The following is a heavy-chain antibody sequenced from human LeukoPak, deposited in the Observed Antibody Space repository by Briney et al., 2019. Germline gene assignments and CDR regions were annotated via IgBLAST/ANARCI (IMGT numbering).Heavy chain of an antibody. Sequence: SVKVSCKASGGTFSSYAISWVRQTPGQGLEWMGRIIPIFGTANYAQKFQGRVTITTDESTSTAYMELSSLRSEDTAVYYCARDYFRGSYRWFDYWGQGTLVTVSS. J-gene: IGHJ4*02. D-gene: IGHD3-16*02. CDR2: IIPIFGTA. CDR1: GGTFSSYA. V-gene: IGHV1-69*05. CDR3: ARDYFRGSYRWFDY.